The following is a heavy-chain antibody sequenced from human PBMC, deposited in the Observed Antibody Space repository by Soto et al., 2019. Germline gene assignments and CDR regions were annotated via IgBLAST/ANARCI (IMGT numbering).Heavy chain of an antibody. D-gene: IGHD2-15*01. Sequence: SETLSLTCTVSGGSISSYYWSWIRQPPGKGLEWIGYIYYSGSTNYNPSLKSRVTISVDTSKNQFSLKLSSVTAADTAVYYCARVAGVVAATYFDYWGQGTLVTVSS. V-gene: IGHV4-59*01. J-gene: IGHJ4*02. CDR3: ARVAGVVAATYFDY. CDR1: GGSISSYY. CDR2: IYYSGST.